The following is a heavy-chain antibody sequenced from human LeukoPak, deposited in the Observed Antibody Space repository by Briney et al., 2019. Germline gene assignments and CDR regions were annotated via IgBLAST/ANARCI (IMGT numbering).Heavy chain of an antibody. CDR3: ASRRGSNRPFDY. Sequence: GGSLRLSCAASGFSFSSYNMNWVRQTPGKGLEWVSSITSSSTYTFYADSVKGRFTISRDNARNSLYLQMNSLRAEDSAVYYCASRRGSNRPFDYWGQGTLVTVSS. D-gene: IGHD1-26*01. J-gene: IGHJ4*02. CDR1: GFSFSSYN. V-gene: IGHV3-21*01. CDR2: ITSSSTYT.